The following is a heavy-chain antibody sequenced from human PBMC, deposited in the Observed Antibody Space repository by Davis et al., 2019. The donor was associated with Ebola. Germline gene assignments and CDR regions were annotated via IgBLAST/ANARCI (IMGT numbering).Heavy chain of an antibody. CDR3: ARVGGNIIGGVIGY. CDR1: GFTFSSYS. Sequence: PGGSLRLSCAASGFTFSSYSMNWVHQAPGKGLEWVSSISSSSTYIYYGDPVKGRFTISRDNAKNSLYLQMDGLRAEDTAVYYCARVGGNIIGGVIGYWGQGTLVTVSS. CDR2: ISSSSTYI. D-gene: IGHD3-16*01. V-gene: IGHV3-21*01. J-gene: IGHJ4*02.